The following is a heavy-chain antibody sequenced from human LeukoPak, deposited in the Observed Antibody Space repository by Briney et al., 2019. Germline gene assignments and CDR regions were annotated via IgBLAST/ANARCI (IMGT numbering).Heavy chain of an antibody. CDR2: IYYSGST. D-gene: IGHD6-13*01. Sequence: SETLSLTCAVDGGSFSGYYWSWIRQPPGKGREWIGYIYYSGSTNYNPSLKSRVTISVDTSKNQFSLKLSSVTAADTAVYYCARATSSSWGLYYYYYYMDVWGKGTTVTVSS. J-gene: IGHJ6*03. V-gene: IGHV4-59*01. CDR3: ARATSSSWGLYYYYYYMDV. CDR1: GGSFSGYY.